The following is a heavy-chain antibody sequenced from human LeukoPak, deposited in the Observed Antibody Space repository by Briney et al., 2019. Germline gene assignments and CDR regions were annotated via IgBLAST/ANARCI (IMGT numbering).Heavy chain of an antibody. Sequence: HPGGSLRLSCAASGFTFSSYAMTWVRQAPGKGLQWVSSVSSTGGGTYYADSVKGRFTISRDNSKNTLYLQMNSLRAEDTAVYYCAKIPHGIYGGYGYWGQGTLVTVSS. J-gene: IGHJ4*02. CDR1: GFTFSSYA. CDR3: AKIPHGIYGGYGY. D-gene: IGHD5-12*01. V-gene: IGHV3-23*01. CDR2: VSSTGGGT.